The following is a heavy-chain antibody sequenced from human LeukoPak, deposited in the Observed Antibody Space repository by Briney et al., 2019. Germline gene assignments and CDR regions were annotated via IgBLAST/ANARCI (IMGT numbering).Heavy chain of an antibody. CDR1: GFIFSSSA. V-gene: IGHV1-58*02. D-gene: IGHD3-16*02. Sequence: ASVKVSCKASGFIFSSSAMQWVRQARGQRLEWIGWIVVGSGYTNYAQEFQERVTISRDMSTNTAYMELNSLTSEDTAVYYCAADDQQVILWGQGTLVTVSS. CDR3: AADDQQVIL. CDR2: IVVGSGYT. J-gene: IGHJ4*02.